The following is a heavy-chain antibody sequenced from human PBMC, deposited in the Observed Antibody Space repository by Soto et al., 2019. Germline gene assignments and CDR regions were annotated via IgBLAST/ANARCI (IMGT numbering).Heavy chain of an antibody. CDR2: IYSDGTT. D-gene: IGHD5-18*01. V-gene: IGHV4-4*07. J-gene: IGHJ5*02. CDR3: ARDRGYRSGSFGS. CDR1: GGSISGYY. Sequence: QVQLQESGPGLVKPWETLSLTCIVSGGSISGYYWSWIRQPAGKELEWIGRIYSDGTTNYNPSLKGRGTMSVDTSKNQISLKLTSVTAADTAMYYCARDRGYRSGSFGSWGQGVLVTVSS.